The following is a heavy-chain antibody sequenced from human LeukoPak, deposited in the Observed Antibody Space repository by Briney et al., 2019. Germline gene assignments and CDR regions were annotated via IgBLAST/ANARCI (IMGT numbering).Heavy chain of an antibody. Sequence: SETLSLTCTVSGGSISSSSYYWGWIRQPPGKGLEWIGSIYYSGSTYYNPSLKSRVTISVDTSKNQFSLKPNSVTAADTAVYYCARVLWYFDYWGQGTLVTVSS. CDR3: ARVLWYFDY. J-gene: IGHJ4*02. V-gene: IGHV4-39*07. D-gene: IGHD2-2*01. CDR2: IYYSGST. CDR1: GGSISSSSYY.